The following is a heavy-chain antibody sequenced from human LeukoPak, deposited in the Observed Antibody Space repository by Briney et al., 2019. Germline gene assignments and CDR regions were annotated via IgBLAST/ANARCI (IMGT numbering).Heavy chain of an antibody. D-gene: IGHD3-3*01. V-gene: IGHV3-7*01. CDR1: GFTFSSYW. J-gene: IGHJ3*02. CDR3: ARSLYDSWTGYHHGSDI. CDR2: IKQDVSEK. Sequence: AGGSLRLSCAASGFTFSSYWMSWVRQAPGKGLEWVANIKQDVSEKHYVGSVKGRFTISRDNAKNSLYLEMNSLRAEDTAVYYCARSLYDSWTGYHHGSDIWGQGTMVTVSS.